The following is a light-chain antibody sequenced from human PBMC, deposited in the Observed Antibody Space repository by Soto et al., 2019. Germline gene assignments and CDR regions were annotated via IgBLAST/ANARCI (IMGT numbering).Light chain of an antibody. V-gene: IGLV1-47*01. CDR3: AAWDDSLSGVV. CDR1: SSNIGSNY. J-gene: IGLJ2*01. CDR2: RNN. Sequence: QPVLTQPPSASGTPGQRVTISWSGSSSNIGSNYVYWYQQLPGTAPKLLIYRNNQRPSGVPDRFSRSKSGTSASLAISGLRSEDEADYYCAAWDDSLSGVVFGGGTKLTVL.